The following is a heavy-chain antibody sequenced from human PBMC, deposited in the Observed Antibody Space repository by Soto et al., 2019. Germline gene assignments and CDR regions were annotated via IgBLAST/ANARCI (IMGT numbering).Heavy chain of an antibody. Sequence: GVSLRLSCTASGFTFENYAMHWVRQAPGKGLEWVSGISWNRGTIGYADSVRGRFTISRDNAKNSLYLQMDSLRPEDTALYYCAKDKLYSNFEYYFDYWGQGTLVTVSS. CDR1: GFTFENYA. CDR3: AKDKLYSNFEYYFDY. D-gene: IGHD4-4*01. J-gene: IGHJ4*02. CDR2: ISWNRGTI. V-gene: IGHV3-9*01.